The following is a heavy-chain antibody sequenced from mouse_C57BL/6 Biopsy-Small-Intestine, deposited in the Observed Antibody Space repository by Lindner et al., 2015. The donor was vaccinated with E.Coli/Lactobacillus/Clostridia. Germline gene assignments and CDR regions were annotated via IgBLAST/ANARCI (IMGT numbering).Heavy chain of an antibody. Sequence: VQLQESGAELMKPGASVKLSCKAGHTFTGYWIEWVKQRPGHGLEWIGEILPGSGSTNYNEKFKGKATFTADTSSNTAYMQLSSLTTEDSAIYYCARGFDGYYYAMDYWGQGTSVTVSS. J-gene: IGHJ4*01. CDR1: HTFTGYW. D-gene: IGHD2-3*01. CDR3: ARGFDGYYYAMDY. CDR2: ILPGSGST. V-gene: IGHV1-9*01.